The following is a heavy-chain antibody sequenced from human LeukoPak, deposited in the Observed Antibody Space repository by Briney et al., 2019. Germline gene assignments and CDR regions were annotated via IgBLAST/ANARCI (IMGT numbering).Heavy chain of an antibody. D-gene: IGHD5-12*01. J-gene: IGHJ4*02. CDR3: AKGPSTWLDY. V-gene: IGHV3-66*01. Sequence: GGSLRLSCAASGFSVSSDYMSWVRQAPGKGLEWVSSIYSGGKTFYADSVKDRFTISRDNSENTLYLQMNSLRAEDTAVYYCAKGPSTWLDYWGQGTLVTVSS. CDR2: IYSGGKT. CDR1: GFSVSSDY.